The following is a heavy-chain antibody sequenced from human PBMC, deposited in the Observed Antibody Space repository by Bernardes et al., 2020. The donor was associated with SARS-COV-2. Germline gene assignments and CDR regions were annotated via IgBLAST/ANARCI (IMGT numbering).Heavy chain of an antibody. CDR1: GYTFTSYG. Sequence: ASVKVSCKASGYTFTSYGISWVRQAPGQGLEWMGWISAYNGNTNYAQKLQGRVTMTTDTSTSTAYMELRSLRSDDTAVYYCARDRWFGELVLRYYGMDVWGQGTTVTVSS. J-gene: IGHJ6*02. CDR2: ISAYNGNT. D-gene: IGHD3-10*01. CDR3: ARDRWFGELVLRYYGMDV. V-gene: IGHV1-18*01.